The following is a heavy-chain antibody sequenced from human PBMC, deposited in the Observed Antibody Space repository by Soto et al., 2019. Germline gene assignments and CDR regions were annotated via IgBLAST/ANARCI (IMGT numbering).Heavy chain of an antibody. CDR1: GGSFSGYY. Sequence: LEILSLTCAVYGGSFSGYYWSWIRQPPGKGLEWIGEINHSGSTNYNPSLKSRVTISVDTSKNQFSLKLSSVTAADTAVYYCARRPYYDILTGSSSTGYFDYWGKGTLVTVSS. CDR3: ARRPYYDILTGSSSTGYFDY. J-gene: IGHJ4*02. CDR2: INHSGST. D-gene: IGHD3-9*01. V-gene: IGHV4-34*01.